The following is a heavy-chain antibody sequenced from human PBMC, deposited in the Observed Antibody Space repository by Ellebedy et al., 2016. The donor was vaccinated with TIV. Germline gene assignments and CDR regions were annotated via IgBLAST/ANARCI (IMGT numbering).Heavy chain of an antibody. CDR3: ARDTNPNTWGCEECWFDP. Sequence: GGSLRLXCAASGFTFSSYWMSWVRQAPGKGLEWVANIKQDGSEKYYVDSVKGRFTISRDNAKNSLYLQMNSLRAEDTAVYYCARDTNPNTWGCEECWFDPWGQGTLVTVSS. V-gene: IGHV3-7*03. CDR2: IKQDGSEK. CDR1: GFTFSSYW. D-gene: IGHD3-3*01. J-gene: IGHJ5*02.